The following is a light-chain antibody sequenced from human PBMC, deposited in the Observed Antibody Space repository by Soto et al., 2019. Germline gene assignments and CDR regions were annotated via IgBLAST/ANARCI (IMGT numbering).Light chain of an antibody. V-gene: IGKV3-15*01. CDR1: QSVRTN. CDR2: GAS. Sequence: EVVMTQSPATLSVSPWERATLSCRASQSVRTNVAWYQQRPGQAPRLLMYGASSRATGIPARFSGSGSGTEFTLTISRLEPEDFAVYYCQQYGSSGTFGQGTKVDIK. CDR3: QQYGSSGT. J-gene: IGKJ1*01.